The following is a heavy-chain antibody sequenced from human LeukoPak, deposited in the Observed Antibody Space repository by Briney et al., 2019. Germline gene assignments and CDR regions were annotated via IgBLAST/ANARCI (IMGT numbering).Heavy chain of an antibody. CDR1: GYSFTSYW. Sequence: GESLKISCKGSGYSFTSYWIGWVRQMPGKGLEWMGIIYPGDSDTRYSPSFQGQVTISADKSISTAYLQWSILKASDTAMYYCARHSPTIFGSHYYYMDVWGKGTTVTVSS. V-gene: IGHV5-51*01. J-gene: IGHJ6*03. D-gene: IGHD3-3*01. CDR3: ARHSPTIFGSHYYYMDV. CDR2: IYPGDSDT.